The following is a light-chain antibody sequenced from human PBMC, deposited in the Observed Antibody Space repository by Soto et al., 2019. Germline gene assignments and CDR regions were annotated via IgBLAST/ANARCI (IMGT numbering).Light chain of an antibody. J-gene: IGKJ5*01. CDR3: QQRHMWPIT. CDR1: QSFRGL. V-gene: IGKV3-11*01. CDR2: DAY. Sequence: EVVLTQSPVTLSLSPGERATLSCRARQSFRGLLAGYQQKPGQAPRLLIYDAYNRATGIPPRFSGSGSGTDFTLTISSLEPEDSAVYYCQQRHMWPITFGQGTRLEIK.